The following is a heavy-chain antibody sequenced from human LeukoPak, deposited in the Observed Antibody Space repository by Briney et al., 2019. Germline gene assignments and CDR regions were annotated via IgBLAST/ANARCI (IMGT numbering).Heavy chain of an antibody. Sequence: ASVRVSCKVSGYTLTELSMHWVRQAPGKGLEWMGGFDPEDGETIYAQKFQGRVTMTEDTSTDTAYMELSSLRSEDTAVYYCATMGATRIPYYYYGMDVWGQGTTVTVSS. V-gene: IGHV1-24*01. CDR3: ATMGATRIPYYYYGMDV. D-gene: IGHD1-26*01. CDR2: FDPEDGET. J-gene: IGHJ6*02. CDR1: GYTLTELS.